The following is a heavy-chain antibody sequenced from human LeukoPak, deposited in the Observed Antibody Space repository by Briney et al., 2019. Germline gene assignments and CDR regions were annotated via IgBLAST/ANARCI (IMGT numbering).Heavy chain of an antibody. CDR2: IWYDGSNK. D-gene: IGHD4-17*01. V-gene: IGHV3-33*01. Sequence: GRSLRLSCAASGFTFNSYVIHWVRQAPGKGLEWVAFIWYDGSNKYYADSVKGRFTISRDNSKNTLYLQMNSLRAEDTAVYYCATARTTRGFDYWGQGTLVTVSS. J-gene: IGHJ4*02. CDR1: GFTFNSYV. CDR3: ATARTTRGFDY.